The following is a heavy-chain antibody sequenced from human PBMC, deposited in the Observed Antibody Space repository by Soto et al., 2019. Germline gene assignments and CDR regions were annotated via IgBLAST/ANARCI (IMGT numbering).Heavy chain of an antibody. J-gene: IGHJ6*02. CDR2: INHSGST. Sequence: SETLSLTCAVYGGSFSGYYWSWIRQPPGKGLEWIGEINHSGSTNYNPSLKSRVTISVDTSKNQFSLKLSSVTAADTAVYYCARGLVVVVATTLNYGMDVWGQGTTVTVSS. D-gene: IGHD2-15*01. CDR1: GGSFSGYY. CDR3: ARGLVVVVATTLNYGMDV. V-gene: IGHV4-34*01.